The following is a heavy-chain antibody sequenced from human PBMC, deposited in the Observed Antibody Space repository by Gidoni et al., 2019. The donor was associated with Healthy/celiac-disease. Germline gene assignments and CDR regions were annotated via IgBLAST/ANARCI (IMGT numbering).Heavy chain of an antibody. V-gene: IGHV4-39*01. D-gene: IGHD6-13*01. J-gene: IGHJ3*02. Sequence: QLQLQESGPGLVKPSATLSLTCTVSGGSISSSSYYWGWIRQPPGEGLEWIGSIYYSGRTYYHPSLKSRVTISVDTSKNQFSLKLSSVTDADTAVYYCASPLVAAAGAFDIWGQGTMVTVSS. CDR3: ASPLVAAAGAFDI. CDR1: GGSISSSSYY. CDR2: IYYSGRT.